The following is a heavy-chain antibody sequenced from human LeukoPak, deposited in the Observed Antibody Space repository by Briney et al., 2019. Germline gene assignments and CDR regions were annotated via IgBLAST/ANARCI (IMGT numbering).Heavy chain of an antibody. CDR1: GGSFSGYY. V-gene: IGHV4-34*01. CDR2: INHSGST. J-gene: IGHJ6*03. CDR3: ARVGSSGYYPYYYYMDV. D-gene: IGHD3-22*01. Sequence: PSETLSLTCAVYGGSFSGYYWSWIRQPPGKGLEWIGEINHSGSTNYNPSLKSRVTISVDTSKNQFSLKLSSVTAADTAVYYCARVGSSGYYPYYYYMDVWGKGTTVTISS.